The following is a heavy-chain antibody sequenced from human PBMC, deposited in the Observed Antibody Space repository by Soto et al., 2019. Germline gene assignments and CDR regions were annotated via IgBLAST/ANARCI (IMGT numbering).Heavy chain of an antibody. CDR3: ARATAPSRVAGMDCFDL. CDR1: GFTFSNYG. CDR2: IWYDGSKK. D-gene: IGHD6-19*01. J-gene: IGHJ5*02. Sequence: GGSLRLSCAASGFTFSNYGMHWVRQAPGKGLEWVAVIWYDGSKKYYADSVKGRFTISRDDSKNTLYLQMDSLRAEDTAVYYCARATAPSRVAGMDCFDLWGQGTLVTVSS. V-gene: IGHV3-33*01.